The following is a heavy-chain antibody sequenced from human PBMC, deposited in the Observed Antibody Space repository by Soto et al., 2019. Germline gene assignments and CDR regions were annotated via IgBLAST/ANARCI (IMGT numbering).Heavy chain of an antibody. D-gene: IGHD1-26*01. CDR1: GFMFSSYA. CDR2: QTYDGSNK. CDR3: ARAGGLLVDY. Sequence: QVQLVESGGGVVQPGRSLRLSCAASGFMFSSYAMHWVRQAPGKGLEWVAVQTYDGSNKYYADSVKGRFTISRDNSKNPLDLQMNSLSAEDTSVYYCARAGGLLVDYWGQGTLVTVSS. V-gene: IGHV3-30-3*01. J-gene: IGHJ4*02.